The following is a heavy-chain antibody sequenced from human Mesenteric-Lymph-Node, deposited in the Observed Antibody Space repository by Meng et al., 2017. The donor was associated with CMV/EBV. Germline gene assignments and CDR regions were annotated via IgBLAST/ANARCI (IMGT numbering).Heavy chain of an antibody. J-gene: IGHJ4*02. CDR3: AKDGFPVAGKPGGLDY. D-gene: IGHD6-19*01. CDR1: GFTFSSYG. V-gene: IGHV3-30*02. CDR2: IRYDGSNK. Sequence: GGSLRLSCAASGFTFSSYGMHWVRQAPGKGLEWVAFIRYDGSNKYYADSVKGRFTISRDNSKNTLYLQMNSLRAEDTAVYYCAKDGFPVAGKPGGLDYWGQGTLVTVSS.